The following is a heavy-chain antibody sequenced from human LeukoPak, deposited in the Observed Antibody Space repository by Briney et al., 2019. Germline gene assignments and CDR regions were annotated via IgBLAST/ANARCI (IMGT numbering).Heavy chain of an antibody. Sequence: ASVKVSCKASGYTFTGYYMHWVRQAPGQGLEWMGWINPNSGGTNYAQKFQGRVTMTRDTSISTAYMELSRLISDDTAVYYCARAGYCNTANCANWFEPWGQGTLVNGSS. CDR3: ARAGYCNTANCANWFEP. CDR1: GYTFTGYY. D-gene: IGHD2-2*01. V-gene: IGHV1-2*02. CDR2: INPNSGGT. J-gene: IGHJ5*02.